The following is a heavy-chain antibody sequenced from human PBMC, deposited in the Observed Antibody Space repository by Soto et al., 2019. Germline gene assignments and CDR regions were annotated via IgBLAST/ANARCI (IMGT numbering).Heavy chain of an antibody. CDR1: GFIFSNYV. Sequence: QVQLVESGGGVVQPGRSLRLSCAASGFIFSNYVMYWVRQAPGKGLEWVAFMSYDGTTKYYADSVKGRFTISRDNSKNTLYLQMNNLRPEYTGVYYCAREVLWSRYFDYCGQGTLVTVSS. CDR2: MSYDGTTK. D-gene: IGHD2-21*01. J-gene: IGHJ4*02. V-gene: IGHV3-30-3*01. CDR3: AREVLWSRYFDY.